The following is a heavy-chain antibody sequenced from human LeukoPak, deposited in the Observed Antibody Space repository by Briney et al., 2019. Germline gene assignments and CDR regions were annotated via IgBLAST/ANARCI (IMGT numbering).Heavy chain of an antibody. CDR2: ISYDVSNK. CDR1: GFTFSSYA. J-gene: IGHJ6*04. D-gene: IGHD3-10*01. V-gene: IGHV3-30*04. Sequence: PGRSLRLSCAASGFTFSSYAMHWVRQAPGKGLEWVAVISYDVSNKYYADSVKGRFTISRDNSKNTLYLQMNSLRAEDTAVYHCARGRYGSGSSGMDVWGKGTTVTVSS. CDR3: ARGRYGSGSSGMDV.